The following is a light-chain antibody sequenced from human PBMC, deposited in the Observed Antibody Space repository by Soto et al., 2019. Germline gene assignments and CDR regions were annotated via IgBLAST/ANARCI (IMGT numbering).Light chain of an antibody. CDR1: QSISSW. Sequence: IQMTKASSTLSASVGARVTITFRASQSISSWLAWYQQKPGKAPKVLIYKASSLESGVPSRFSGSGSGTEFTLTISSLQPDDFATYYCQQYNTYRTFGQGTKVDIK. CDR2: KAS. CDR3: QQYNTYRT. J-gene: IGKJ1*01. V-gene: IGKV1-5*03.